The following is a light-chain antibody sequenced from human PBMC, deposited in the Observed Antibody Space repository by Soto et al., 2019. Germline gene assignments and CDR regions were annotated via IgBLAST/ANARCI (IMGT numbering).Light chain of an antibody. J-gene: IGKJ4*01. CDR3: HQYNNWPPLT. CDR2: GAS. CDR1: QSVSNN. Sequence: EIVMTQSPATLSVSPGERATLFCRASQSVSNNLAWYQQKPGQAPRLLIYGASTRATSIPARFSGSGSGTEFTLTISSLQSEDFAVYYCHQYNNWPPLTFGGGTKVEIK. V-gene: IGKV3-15*01.